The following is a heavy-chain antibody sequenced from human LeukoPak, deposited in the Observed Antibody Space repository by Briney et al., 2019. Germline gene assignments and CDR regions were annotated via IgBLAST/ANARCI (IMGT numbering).Heavy chain of an antibody. Sequence: PGGSLRLSCAASGFTFSDFWMTWVRQAPGRGLEWVANIKHDGSEKYYMDSVKGRFTVSRDNGKNSLYPQMNSLRAEDTAVYYCARDPLSYLGEIDTSSYYFDYWGQGTLATVSS. V-gene: IGHV3-7*01. CDR1: GFTFSDFW. CDR2: IKHDGSEK. J-gene: IGHJ4*02. CDR3: ARDPLSYLGEIDTSSYYFDY. D-gene: IGHD3-10*01.